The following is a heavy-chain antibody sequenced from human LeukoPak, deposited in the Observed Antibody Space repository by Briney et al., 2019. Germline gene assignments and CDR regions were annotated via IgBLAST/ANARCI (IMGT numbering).Heavy chain of an antibody. CDR2: INHSGST. CDR3: ARHFSIDEQQLPTRSWFDP. J-gene: IGHJ5*02. V-gene: IGHV4-34*01. CDR1: GGSFSGYY. Sequence: SETLSLTCAVYGGSFSGYYWSWIRQPPGKGLEWIGEINHSGSTNYNPSLKSRVTISVDTSKNQFSLKLSSVTAADTAVYYCARHFSIDEQQLPTRSWFDPWGQGTLVTVSS. D-gene: IGHD6-13*01.